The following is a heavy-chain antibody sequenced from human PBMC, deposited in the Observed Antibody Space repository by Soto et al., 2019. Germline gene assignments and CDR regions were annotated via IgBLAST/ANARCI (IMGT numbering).Heavy chain of an antibody. CDR1: GYTFTGYY. D-gene: IGHD3-9*01. CDR2: INPNSGGT. Sequence: ASGKVSCKASGYTFTGYYMHWVRQAPGQGLEWMGWINPNSGGTNYAQKFQGWVTMTRDTSISTAYMELSRLRSDDTAVYYCARSGSDYDILTGYPRAAYYYYYGMDVWGQGTTVTVSS. J-gene: IGHJ6*02. V-gene: IGHV1-2*04. CDR3: ARSGSDYDILTGYPRAAYYYYYGMDV.